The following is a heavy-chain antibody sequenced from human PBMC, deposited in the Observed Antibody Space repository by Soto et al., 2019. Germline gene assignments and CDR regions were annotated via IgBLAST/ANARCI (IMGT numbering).Heavy chain of an antibody. CDR1: GFTFSDHY. CDR2: TRNKANSYTT. D-gene: IGHD6-13*01. CDR3: ARVVGSSWDGYYYYYSIDV. V-gene: IGHV3-72*01. J-gene: IGHJ6*03. Sequence: EVQLVESGGGLVQPGGSLRLSCAASGFTFSDHYMDWVRQAPGKGLEWVGRTRNKANSYTTEYAASVKGRFTISRDDYKNSLYLQMSSMKTEDTAVYYCARVVGSSWDGYYYYYSIDVWGKGTTVTVSS.